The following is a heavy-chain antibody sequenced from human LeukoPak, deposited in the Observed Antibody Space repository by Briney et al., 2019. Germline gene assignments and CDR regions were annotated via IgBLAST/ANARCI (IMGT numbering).Heavy chain of an antibody. CDR2: VRPEETFK. V-gene: IGHV3-30*02. D-gene: IGHD3-16*02. Sequence: GGSLRLSCITSGFPFSSYGMHWVRQAPGKGLEWVTFVRPEETFKYYAGSVKGRFTISRDNSKNTLYLQMNSLRAEDTAVYYCARELKAAYDYVWGSYRSFDYWGQGTLVTVSS. J-gene: IGHJ4*02. CDR3: ARELKAAYDYVWGSYRSFDY. CDR1: GFPFSSYG.